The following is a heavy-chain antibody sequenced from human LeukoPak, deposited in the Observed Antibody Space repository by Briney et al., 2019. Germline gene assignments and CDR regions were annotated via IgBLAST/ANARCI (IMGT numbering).Heavy chain of an antibody. Sequence: GRSLRLSCAASGFTFSSYGMRWVRQAAGKGLEWVAVMSYEGKDYHYSDSGKGRFTISRDNSKNTLYLQMNSLRVEDTAVYYCARLAGYGGVGYCSSTSCSPVGLYSYGYDFDYWGQGILVTVSS. V-gene: IGHV3-30*19. CDR3: ARLAGYGGVGYCSSTSCSPVGLYSYGYDFDY. CDR2: MSYEGKDY. CDR1: GFTFSSYG. D-gene: IGHD2-2*01. J-gene: IGHJ4*02.